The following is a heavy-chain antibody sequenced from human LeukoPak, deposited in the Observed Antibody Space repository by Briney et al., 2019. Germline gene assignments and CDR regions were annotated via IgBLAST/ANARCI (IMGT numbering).Heavy chain of an antibody. V-gene: IGHV3-7*03. CDR1: GFTFNIHW. Sequence: GGSLRLSCAASGFTFNIHWMTWVRQVPGRGPEWVANVNRDGSETYYLDSVKGRFTISKDNAKNSLYLQMNSLRAEDTALYHCARNNGMDVWGQGTTVIVSS. CDR2: VNRDGSET. J-gene: IGHJ6*02. CDR3: ARNNGMDV.